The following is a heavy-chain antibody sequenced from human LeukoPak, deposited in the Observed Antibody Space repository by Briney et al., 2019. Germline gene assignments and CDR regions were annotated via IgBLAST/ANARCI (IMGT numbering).Heavy chain of an antibody. CDR1: GFTFSDYY. V-gene: IGHV3-11*06. J-gene: IGHJ4*02. D-gene: IGHD1-26*01. Sequence: KSGGSLRLSCAASGFTFSDYYMSWIRQAPGKGLEWLSYISSGSAYTNYADSVKGRFTLSRDNAKNSLYLQMNSLRAEDTAVYYCARKASRESPPQFYYFDSWGQGTLVTVSS. CDR3: ARKASRESPPQFYYFDS. CDR2: ISSGSAYT.